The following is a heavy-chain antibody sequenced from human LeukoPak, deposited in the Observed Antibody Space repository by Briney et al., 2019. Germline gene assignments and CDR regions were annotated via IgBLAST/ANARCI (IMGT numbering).Heavy chain of an antibody. CDR1: GDSISNYY. CDR3: ARDGGDPAGYFDY. D-gene: IGHD4-17*01. V-gene: IGHV4-59*01. CDR2: IYSSGST. Sequence: SETLSLTCTVSGDSISNYYWSWIRQPPGKGREWIGFIYSSGSTKYNPSLKSRVSILVDTSKNQFSLKLSSLTAADTAVYYCARDGGDPAGYFDYWGQGTLITVSS. J-gene: IGHJ4*02.